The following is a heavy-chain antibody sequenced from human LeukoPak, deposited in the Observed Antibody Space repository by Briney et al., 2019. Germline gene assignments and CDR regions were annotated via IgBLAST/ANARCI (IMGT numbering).Heavy chain of an antibody. V-gene: IGHV3-7*01. Sequence: GGSLRLSCAASGFTFSSYWMSWVRQAPGKGLEWVANIKQDGSEKYYVGSVNGRFTISRDNAKNSLYLQMNSLRAEDTAVYYCARAGRLDAFDIWGQGTMVTVSS. CDR3: ARAGRLDAFDI. J-gene: IGHJ3*02. D-gene: IGHD6-25*01. CDR1: GFTFSSYW. CDR2: IKQDGSEK.